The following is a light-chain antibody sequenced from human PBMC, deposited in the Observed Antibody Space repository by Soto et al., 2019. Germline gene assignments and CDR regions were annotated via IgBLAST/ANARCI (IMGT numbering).Light chain of an antibody. J-gene: IGKJ1*01. CDR3: QQYGSSPWT. CDR2: DAS. CDR1: QSISTY. Sequence: EIVLTQSPATLSLSPWERATLSCRAGQSISTYLAWYQQKSGQAPRLLIYDASNRATGTPARFSGSGSGTDFILSISRLEPEDFAVYYCQQYGSSPWTFGQGTKVDIK. V-gene: IGKV3-20*01.